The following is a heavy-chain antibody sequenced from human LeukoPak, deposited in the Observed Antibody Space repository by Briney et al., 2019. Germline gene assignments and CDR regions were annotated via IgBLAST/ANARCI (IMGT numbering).Heavy chain of an antibody. CDR1: GFTVSSNS. V-gene: IGHV3-53*01. Sequence: GGSLRLSCTVSGFTVSSNSMSWVRQAPGKGLEWVSFIYSDNTHYSDSVKGRFTISRDNSKNTLYLQMNSLRAEDTAVYYCARRAGSYSHPYDYWGQGTLVTVSS. J-gene: IGHJ4*02. CDR2: IYSDNT. D-gene: IGHD3-22*01. CDR3: ARRAGSYSHPYDY.